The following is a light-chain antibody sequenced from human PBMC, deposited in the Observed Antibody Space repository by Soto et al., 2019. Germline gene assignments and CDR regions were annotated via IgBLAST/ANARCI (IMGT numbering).Light chain of an antibody. Sequence: QAVVTQAPSLTVSPGGTVTLTCASSTGAVTSGNYPSWFQQRPGQAPRTLIYTTNNKHSWTPARFAGSLLGDKAALTLSGVQAEDEADYCCLLYYGSAQLVFGGGTKLTVL. J-gene: IGLJ3*02. CDR3: LLYYGSAQLV. V-gene: IGLV7-43*01. CDR2: TTN. CDR1: TGAVTSGNY.